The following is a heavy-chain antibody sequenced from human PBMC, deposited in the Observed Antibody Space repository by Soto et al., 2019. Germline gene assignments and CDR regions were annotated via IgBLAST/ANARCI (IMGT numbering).Heavy chain of an antibody. V-gene: IGHV5-51*01. D-gene: IGHD6-19*01. CDR2: IYPGDSDT. CDR3: ASRYSSGPVSMDV. Sequence: GESLKISCKGSGYSFVSYWIAWVRQMPGKGLEWMGSIYPGDSDTTYSPSIQGQVTISADKSSTTVYLQWSSLKASDTAMYYCASRYSSGPVSMDVWGQGTTVTVSS. CDR1: GYSFVSYW. J-gene: IGHJ6*02.